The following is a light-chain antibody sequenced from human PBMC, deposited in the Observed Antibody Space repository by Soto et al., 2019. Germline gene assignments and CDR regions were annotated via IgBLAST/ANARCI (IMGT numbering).Light chain of an antibody. CDR1: QSISSNN. CDR2: DAA. CDR3: QQYGGSPRT. J-gene: IGKJ1*01. Sequence: EIVLTQSPATLSLSPGERATLSCGASQSISSNNLAWYQQKPGLAPRLLIYDAARRATGIPDRFSGSGSGTDFTLTISGLEPEDFAVYYCQQYGGSPRTFGQGTKVEMK. V-gene: IGKV3D-20*01.